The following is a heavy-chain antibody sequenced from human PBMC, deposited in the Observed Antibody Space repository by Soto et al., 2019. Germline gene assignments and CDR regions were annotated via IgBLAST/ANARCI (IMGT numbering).Heavy chain of an antibody. Sequence: QVQLVESGGGVVQPGRSPRLSCAASGFTFNTYGMHWVRQAPGKGLEWVAVISYDGTKKYYADSVKGRFAISRGDSNNTLYLQMNSLRAEDTAVYYCARGGTAALDYWGQGTLVTVSS. CDR2: ISYDGTKK. CDR1: GFTFNTYG. V-gene: IGHV3-30*03. D-gene: IGHD6-13*01. CDR3: ARGGTAALDY. J-gene: IGHJ4*02.